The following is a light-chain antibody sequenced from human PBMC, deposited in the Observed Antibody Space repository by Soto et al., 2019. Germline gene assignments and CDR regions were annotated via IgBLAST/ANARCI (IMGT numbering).Light chain of an antibody. J-gene: IGKJ1*01. V-gene: IGKV1-27*01. CDR2: AAS. CDR1: QGISNF. Sequence: DIQMTQSPSSLSASVGDRVTITCRASQGISNFLAWHQQKPGKVPKLLIYAASTLQSGVPSRFSGSGSRTDFTLTITSLQPEDVATYYCQKYNSVPWTFGQGTKVEIK. CDR3: QKYNSVPWT.